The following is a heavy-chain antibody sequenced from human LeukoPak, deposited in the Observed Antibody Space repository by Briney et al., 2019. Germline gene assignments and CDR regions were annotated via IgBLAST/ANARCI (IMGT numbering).Heavy chain of an antibody. CDR1: GFIFSTYE. Sequence: GGSLRLSCATSGFIFSTYEMNWVRQAPGKGLEWVAHISRSGTALYYADSVKGRFTISRDNARNSLYMQMNSLRAEDTAVYYCARDRSITSFGVVRRNKVGTLDVWGKGTTVTVSS. J-gene: IGHJ6*04. CDR3: ARDRSITSFGVVRRNKVGTLDV. D-gene: IGHD3-3*01. V-gene: IGHV3-48*03. CDR2: ISRSGTAL.